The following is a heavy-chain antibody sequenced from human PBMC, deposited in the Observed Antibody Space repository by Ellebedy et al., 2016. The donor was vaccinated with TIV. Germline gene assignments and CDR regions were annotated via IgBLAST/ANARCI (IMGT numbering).Heavy chain of an antibody. J-gene: IGHJ5*02. V-gene: IGHV3-30*02. Sequence: PGGSLRLSCAASGFTFSSYGLHWVRQAPGKGLEWVAFIRYDGSNKYYADSVKGRFTISRDNAKNSLYLQMNSLRDEDTAVYYCARDVEMATISRGGFDPWGQGTLVTVSS. D-gene: IGHD5-24*01. CDR2: IRYDGSNK. CDR1: GFTFSSYG. CDR3: ARDVEMATISRGGFDP.